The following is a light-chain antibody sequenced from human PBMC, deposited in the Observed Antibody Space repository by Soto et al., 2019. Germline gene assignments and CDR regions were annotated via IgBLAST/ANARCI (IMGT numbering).Light chain of an antibody. Sequence: DIQLTQSPSFLSASVGDRVTITCRASQGISSYLAWYQQKPGKAPKLLIYAASTLQSGVPSRFSGSGSGTVFTLTISCLPSEDFASYYCQQLSSYPVFGQGTRLEIK. CDR2: AAS. CDR1: QGISSY. V-gene: IGKV1-9*01. CDR3: QQLSSYPV. J-gene: IGKJ5*01.